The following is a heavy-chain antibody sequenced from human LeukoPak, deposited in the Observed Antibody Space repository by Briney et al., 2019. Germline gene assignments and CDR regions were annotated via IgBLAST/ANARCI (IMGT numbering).Heavy chain of an antibody. CDR2: ISAYNGNT. Sequence: ASVKVSCKASGYTFTSYGISWVRQAPGQGLEWMGWISAYNGNTNYAQKLQGRVTMTTDTSTSTAYMELRSLRSDDTAVYYCARDKAVTTELTQYFHHWGQGTLVTVSS. V-gene: IGHV1-18*01. CDR3: ARDKAVTTELTQYFHH. J-gene: IGHJ1*01. D-gene: IGHD4-11*01. CDR1: GYTFTSYG.